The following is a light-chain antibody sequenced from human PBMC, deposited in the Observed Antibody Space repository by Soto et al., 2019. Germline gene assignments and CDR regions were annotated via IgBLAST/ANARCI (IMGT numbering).Light chain of an antibody. CDR2: DVT. CDR3: CSYAGTDTHVV. V-gene: IGLV2-11*01. CDR1: SSDIGGYNY. J-gene: IGLJ2*01. Sequence: QSALTQPPSASGSPGRSVTISCTGTSSDIGGYNYVSWYQHRPGKAPRVMIYDVTKRPSGVSDRFSGSKSGNTASLTISGLQADDEAEYYCCSYAGTDTHVVFGGGTKLTVL.